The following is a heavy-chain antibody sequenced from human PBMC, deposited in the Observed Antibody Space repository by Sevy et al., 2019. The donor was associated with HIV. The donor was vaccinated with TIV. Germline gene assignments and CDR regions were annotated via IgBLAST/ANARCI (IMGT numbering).Heavy chain of an antibody. CDR2: INWSADTT. J-gene: IGHJ3*01. CDR3: ARSTYYYDTTGFGAFDV. D-gene: IGHD3-22*01. Sequence: GGSLRLSCAASGFTFGDYAMSWVRQYPGKGLTWVCGINWSADTTGGADSLKGRFTISRDNAKNSLYLQIDSLRVEDTALYHCARSTYYYDTTGFGAFDVWGQGTMVTVSS. CDR1: GFTFGDYA. V-gene: IGHV3-20*01.